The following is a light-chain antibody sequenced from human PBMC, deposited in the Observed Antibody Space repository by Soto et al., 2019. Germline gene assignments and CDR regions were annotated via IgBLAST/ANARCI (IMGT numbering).Light chain of an antibody. J-gene: IGKJ2*01. Sequence: DIQMTQSPSTLSASVGDRVSITCRASQSISSWLAWYQQKPGTAPKVLISGASDLHGGVPSRFSGGGIGTEFSLSISSLQPDDFATYYCQQYSTYPYIFGQGTKVDIK. CDR3: QQYSTYPYI. CDR1: QSISSW. V-gene: IGKV1-5*01. CDR2: GAS.